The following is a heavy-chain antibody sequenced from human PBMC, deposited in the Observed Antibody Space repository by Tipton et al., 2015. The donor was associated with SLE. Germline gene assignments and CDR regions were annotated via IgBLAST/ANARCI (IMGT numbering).Heavy chain of an antibody. V-gene: IGHV4-34*01. CDR2: INHSGST. J-gene: IGHJ4*02. CDR1: GGSFSNYY. D-gene: IGHD6-19*01. CDR3: ARHGAVAGTGYFDY. Sequence: GLVKPSETLSLTCAVYGGSFSNYYWNWIRQPPGKGLEWIGEINHSGSTTYNPSLKSRVTMSVDTSKNQFSLKLSFVTAADTAVYYCARHGAVAGTGYFDYWGQGTLVTVSS.